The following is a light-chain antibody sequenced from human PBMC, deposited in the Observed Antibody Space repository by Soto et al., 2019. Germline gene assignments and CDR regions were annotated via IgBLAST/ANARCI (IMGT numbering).Light chain of an antibody. CDR1: SANIGSNT. Sequence: QSVLTQPPSASGTPGQWVTISCSGSSANIGSNTVNWYQQLPGTAPKLLIYSNNQRPSGVPDRFSGSKSGTSASLAISGLQSEDEADYCCSAWDDSLNGWVFGGGTKVTVL. CDR3: SAWDDSLNGWV. V-gene: IGLV1-44*01. CDR2: SNN. J-gene: IGLJ3*02.